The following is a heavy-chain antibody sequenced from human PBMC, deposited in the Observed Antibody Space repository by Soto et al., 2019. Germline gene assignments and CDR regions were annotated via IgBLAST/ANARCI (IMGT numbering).Heavy chain of an antibody. CDR2: IRSKAYGGTT. Sequence: GGSLGLSCTVSGLTLGEYAMSWVLQGAGKGLEGVGFIRSKAYGGTTEYAASVKGRFTISRDDSKSIAYLQMNSLKTEDTAVYYCTSHCSSISCVGYYQYGMDVSRQRTTVTGS. CDR1: GLTLGEYA. D-gene: IGHD2-2*01. CDR3: TSHCSSISCVGYYQYGMDV. V-gene: IGHV3-49*04. J-gene: IGHJ6*01.